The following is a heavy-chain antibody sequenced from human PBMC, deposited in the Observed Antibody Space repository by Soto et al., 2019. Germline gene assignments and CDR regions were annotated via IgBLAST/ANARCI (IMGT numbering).Heavy chain of an antibody. Sequence: QVQLQQWGAGLLKPSETLSLTCAVYGGSFSGYYWSWIRQPPGKGLEWIGEISHSGNSNYIPSLKSRVTISVDTSNNHFSLKLSSVTAADTAVCYCARVRSGAYGMDVWGQGTTVTVSS. V-gene: IGHV4-34*01. CDR3: ARVRSGAYGMDV. D-gene: IGHD1-26*01. CDR1: GGSFSGYY. CDR2: ISHSGNS. J-gene: IGHJ6*02.